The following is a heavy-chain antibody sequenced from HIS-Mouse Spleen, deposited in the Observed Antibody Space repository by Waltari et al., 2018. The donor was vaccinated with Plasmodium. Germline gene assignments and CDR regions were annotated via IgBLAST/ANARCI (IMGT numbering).Heavy chain of an antibody. J-gene: IGHJ1*01. Sequence: QVQLVESGGGVVQPGRSLRLSCAASGFTFSSYPMHWVRQAPGKGLGWGAVISYDGSNKYYADSVKGRFTISRDNSKNTLYLQMNSLRAEDTAVFHCARARYSGSYYGYFQHWGQGTLVTVSS. V-gene: IGHV3-30-3*01. CDR2: ISYDGSNK. D-gene: IGHD1-26*01. CDR3: ARARYSGSYYGYFQH. CDR1: GFTFSSYP.